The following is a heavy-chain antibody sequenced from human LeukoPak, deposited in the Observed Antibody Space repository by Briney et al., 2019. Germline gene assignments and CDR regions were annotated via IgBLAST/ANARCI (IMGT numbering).Heavy chain of an antibody. CDR2: ISYSGST. CDR3: ARRPAIIMDRGVVYYFDS. V-gene: IGHV4-59*01. CDR1: GGSISSYF. Sequence: SETLSLTCAVSGGSISSYFWHWIRQPPGKGLEWIGYISYSGSTNYNPSLKSRVTISRDTSRNQFSLKLSSLTAADTAVYYCARRPAIIMDRGVVYYFDSWGQGILVTVSS. D-gene: IGHD3-10*01. J-gene: IGHJ4*02.